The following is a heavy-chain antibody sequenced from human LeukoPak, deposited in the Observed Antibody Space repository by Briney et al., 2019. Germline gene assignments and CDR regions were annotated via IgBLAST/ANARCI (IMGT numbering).Heavy chain of an antibody. Sequence: SETLSLTCAVYGGSFSGYYWSWSRQPPGKGLEWIGEINHSGSTNYNPSLKSRVTISVDTSKNQFSLKLSSVTAADTAVYYCARHLRVKSALWFGELTAYFDYWGQGTLVTVSS. V-gene: IGHV4-34*01. J-gene: IGHJ4*02. D-gene: IGHD3-10*01. CDR3: ARHLRVKSALWFGELTAYFDY. CDR1: GGSFSGYY. CDR2: INHSGST.